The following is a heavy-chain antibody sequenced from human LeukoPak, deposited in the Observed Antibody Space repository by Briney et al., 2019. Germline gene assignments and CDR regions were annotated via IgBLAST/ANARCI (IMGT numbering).Heavy chain of an antibody. CDR2: MNNSGSS. Sequence: SETLSLTCAVYGGSFSGYYWSWIRQPPGRGGEGRGEMNNSGSSNYNPSLKSRVTISVDTSKLQFSLKLSSVTAADTAVYYCARGPYSSSWYLRSYYFDYWGQGTLVTVSS. V-gene: IGHV4-34*01. CDR1: GGSFSGYY. J-gene: IGHJ4*02. D-gene: IGHD6-13*01. CDR3: ARGPYSSSWYLRSYYFDY.